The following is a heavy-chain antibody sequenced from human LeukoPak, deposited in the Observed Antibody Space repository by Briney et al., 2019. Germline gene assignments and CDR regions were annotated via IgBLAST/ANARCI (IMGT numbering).Heavy chain of an antibody. CDR1: GGSVSSGSYY. CDR2: IYYSGST. D-gene: IGHD2-2*01. J-gene: IGHJ6*02. CDR3: ARDRDCSSTSCYRVDYYYGMDV. V-gene: IGHV4-61*01. Sequence: SETLSLTCTVFGGSVSSGSYYWSWIRQPPGKGLEWIGYIYYSGSTNYNPSLKSRVTISVDTSKNQFSLKLSSVTAADTAVYYCARDRDCSSTSCYRVDYYYGMDVWGQGTTVTVSS.